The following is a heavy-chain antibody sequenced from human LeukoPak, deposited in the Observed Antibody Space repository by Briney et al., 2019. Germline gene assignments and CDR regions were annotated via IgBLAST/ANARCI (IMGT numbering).Heavy chain of an antibody. J-gene: IGHJ6*02. Sequence: PGGSLRLSCAASRFTFSSYALSWVRQAPGKGLEWVSAISGSGRSTYYTDSVKGRFTISRDNSKNTLYLQMNSLRAEDTAVYYCAPSTPTSTDGMDVWGQGTTVTVSS. CDR1: RFTFSSYA. D-gene: IGHD2-2*01. V-gene: IGHV3-23*01. CDR2: ISGSGRST. CDR3: APSTPTSTDGMDV.